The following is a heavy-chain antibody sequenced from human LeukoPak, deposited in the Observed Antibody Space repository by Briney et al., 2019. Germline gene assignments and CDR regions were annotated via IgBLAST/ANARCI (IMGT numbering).Heavy chain of an antibody. Sequence: ASVKVSCKASGYTFTDYYNHWVRQAPGQGLEWMGRINPNAGDTNYAQKFHGWVTMTGDTSISTAYMELNRLRSEDTAVYYCARGAGTYWYFDLWGRGTLVTVSS. D-gene: IGHD3-10*01. V-gene: IGHV1-2*04. CDR3: ARGAGTYWYFDL. CDR1: GYTFTDYY. CDR2: INPNAGDT. J-gene: IGHJ2*01.